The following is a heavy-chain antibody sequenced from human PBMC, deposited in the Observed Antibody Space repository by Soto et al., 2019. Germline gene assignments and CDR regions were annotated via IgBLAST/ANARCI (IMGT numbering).Heavy chain of an antibody. V-gene: IGHV4-4*02. D-gene: IGHD2-2*01. CDR3: ARVGQLLWGEYCFDY. J-gene: IGHJ4*02. CDR2: LYHSGST. Sequence: QVQLQESGPGLVKPSGTLSLTCAVSRGSIRSSNWWSWVRQPPGKGLEWIGELYHSGSTNYNPSLKSRVTISVDKSKNQFALKLSSVTAADTAVYYCARVGQLLWGEYCFDYWGQGTLVTVSS. CDR1: RGSIRSSNW.